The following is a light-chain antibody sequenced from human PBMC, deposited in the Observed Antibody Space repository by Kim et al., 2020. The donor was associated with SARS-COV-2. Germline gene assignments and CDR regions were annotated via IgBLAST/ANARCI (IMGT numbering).Light chain of an antibody. V-gene: IGKV1-12*01. CDR2: DAS. Sequence: DVQMTQSPSSLSASVGDRVTITCRASQSISNWLAWFQQKPGKAPNLLIYDASTLQSGVPSRFRGSGSGTDFTLTITSLQPEDFATYYCQQNDNVPRTFGRGTKVDIK. J-gene: IGKJ4*02. CDR3: QQNDNVPRT. CDR1: QSISNW.